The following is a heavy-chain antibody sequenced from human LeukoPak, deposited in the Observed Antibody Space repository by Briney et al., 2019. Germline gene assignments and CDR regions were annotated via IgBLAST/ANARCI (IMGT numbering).Heavy chain of an antibody. CDR3: ASPVVTPAAFDI. CDR1: GYSFTSYW. J-gene: IGHJ3*02. V-gene: IGHV5-51*01. D-gene: IGHD4-23*01. CDR2: IHPGDSDT. Sequence: GASLKISCQGSGYSFTSYWIGLVRPMPGKGLGWMGIIHPGDSDTRYSPSFQGQVTISADKSISTAYLQWSSLKAADTAMYYCASPVVTPAAFDIWGQGTMVTVSS.